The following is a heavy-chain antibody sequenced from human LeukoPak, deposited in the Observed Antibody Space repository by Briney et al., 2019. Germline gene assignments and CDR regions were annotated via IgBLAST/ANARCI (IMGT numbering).Heavy chain of an antibody. V-gene: IGHV4-59*08. Sequence: PSETLSLTCIVSGASITTYSWNWLRQSPGKGLEWIGYFTLGGSGTTSYTSSLKSRVTISRDTSKNQLSLKLTSVTAADTAVYYCARHLCSSTSCYREVAWFDPWGQGTLVTVSS. D-gene: IGHD2-2*02. J-gene: IGHJ5*02. CDR3: ARHLCSSTSCYREVAWFDP. CDR2: FTLGGSGTT. CDR1: GASITTYS.